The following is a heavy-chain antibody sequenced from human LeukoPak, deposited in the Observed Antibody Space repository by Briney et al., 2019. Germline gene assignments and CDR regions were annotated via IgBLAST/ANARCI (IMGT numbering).Heavy chain of an antibody. J-gene: IGHJ6*02. CDR3: ARTMYCSGGSCYSGENARKNYYYYGMDV. Sequence: GASVKVSCKASGYTFTSYDINWVRQATGQGLEWMGWMNPNSGNTGYAQKFQGRVTMTRNTSISTAYMELSSLRSEDTAVYYCARTMYCSGGSCYSGENARKNYYYYGMDVWGQGTTVTVSS. V-gene: IGHV1-8*01. D-gene: IGHD2-15*01. CDR1: GYTFTSYD. CDR2: MNPNSGNT.